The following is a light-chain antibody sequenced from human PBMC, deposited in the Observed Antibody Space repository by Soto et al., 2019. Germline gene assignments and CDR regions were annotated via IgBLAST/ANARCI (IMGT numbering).Light chain of an antibody. Sequence: QSVLTQPASVSGSPGQSITISCTGTSSDVGGYNYVSWYQQHPGKAPKLIIYDVSYRPSGVSNRFSGSKSGNTASLTISGLQAEDEADYYAISYSRRSTYAFGKGTKVTVL. CDR3: ISYSRRSTYA. CDR1: SSDVGGYNY. J-gene: IGLJ1*01. V-gene: IGLV2-14*03. CDR2: DVS.